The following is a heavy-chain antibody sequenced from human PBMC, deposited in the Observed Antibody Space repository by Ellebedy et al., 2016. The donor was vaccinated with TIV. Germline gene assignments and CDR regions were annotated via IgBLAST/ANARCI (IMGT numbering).Heavy chain of an antibody. CDR2: ISSNGGST. Sequence: GGSLRLSCSASGFTFSSYAMHWVRQAPGKGLEYVSAISSNGGSTYYADSVKGRFTISRDNSKNTLYLQMSSLRAEDTAVYYCVNAIYGSGSYYNSHGMDVWGQGTTVTVSS. V-gene: IGHV3-64D*06. D-gene: IGHD3-10*01. CDR3: VNAIYGSGSYYNSHGMDV. CDR1: GFTFSSYA. J-gene: IGHJ6*02.